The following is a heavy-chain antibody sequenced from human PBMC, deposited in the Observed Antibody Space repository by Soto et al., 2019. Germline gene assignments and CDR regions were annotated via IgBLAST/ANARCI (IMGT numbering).Heavy chain of an antibody. J-gene: IGHJ4*02. CDR2: IYHSGST. V-gene: IGHV4-4*02. D-gene: IGHD2-21*01. CDR1: GGSISSSNW. CDR3: AKNSLSLQMNSLRAEDTAVYYCVRDHIWSFDY. Sequence: SETLSLTCAVSGGSISSSNWWSWVRQPPGKGLEWIGEIYHSGSTNYNPSLKSRVTISVDKSKNQFSLKLSSVKGRFTISRDNAKNSLSLQMNSLRAEDTAVYYCVRDHIWSFDYWGQGTPVTVSS.